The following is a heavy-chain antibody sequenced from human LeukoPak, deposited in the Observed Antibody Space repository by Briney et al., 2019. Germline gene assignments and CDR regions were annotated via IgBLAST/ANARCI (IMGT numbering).Heavy chain of an antibody. Sequence: QTGGSLRLSCAASGFTFSSYGMHWVRQAPGKGLEGVAVISYDGSNKYYADSVKGRFTISRDNSKNTLYLQMNSLRAEDTAVYYCAKDQGSGSPIDYWGQGTLVTVSS. CDR2: ISYDGSNK. D-gene: IGHD1-26*01. CDR3: AKDQGSGSPIDY. CDR1: GFTFSSYG. J-gene: IGHJ4*02. V-gene: IGHV3-30*18.